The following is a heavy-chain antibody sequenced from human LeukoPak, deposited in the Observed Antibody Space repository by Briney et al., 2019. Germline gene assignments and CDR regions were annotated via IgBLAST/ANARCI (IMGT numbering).Heavy chain of an antibody. J-gene: IGHJ1*01. V-gene: IGHV3-74*01. CDR1: GFIFSNYY. Sequence: GGSLRLSCVASGFIFSNYYMYWVRQAPGKGPVWVARINGDGGATTYADAVKGRFTISRDNSRNTVSLQMNTLRAEDTAVYYCARGNSYDSSGYPEYFQNWGQGTLVTVSS. CDR2: INGDGGAT. D-gene: IGHD3-22*01. CDR3: ARGNSYDSSGYPEYFQN.